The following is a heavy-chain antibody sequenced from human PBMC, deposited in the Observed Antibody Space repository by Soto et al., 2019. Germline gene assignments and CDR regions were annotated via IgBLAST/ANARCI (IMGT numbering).Heavy chain of an antibody. CDR3: ARCVGSGSYYNQSNWFDP. V-gene: IGHV1-18*01. D-gene: IGHD3-10*01. Sequence: QVQLVQSGAEVKKPGASVKVSCKASGYTFTNYGISWVRQAPGQGLEWMGWISAYNGNTKYAQKLQGRVTMTTDTSTSTAYMELRSLRSYDTAVYYCARCVGSGSYYNQSNWFDPWGQGTLVTVSS. J-gene: IGHJ5*02. CDR1: GYTFTNYG. CDR2: ISAYNGNT.